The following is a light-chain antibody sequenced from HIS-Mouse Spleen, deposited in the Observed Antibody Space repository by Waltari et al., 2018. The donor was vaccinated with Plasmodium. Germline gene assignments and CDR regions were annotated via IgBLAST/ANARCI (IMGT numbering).Light chain of an antibody. J-gene: IGLJ2*01. V-gene: IGLV2-23*03. CDR3: CSYAGSSTFVV. CDR2: EGS. Sequence: QSALTQPASVSGSPGQSITISCTGTSSDVGSYNLVSWYQQHPGKAPKLLIYEGSKRSSGFSNLFSGSKSGNTASRTISGLQAEDEADYYCCSYAGSSTFVVFGGGTKLTVL. CDR1: SSDVGSYNL.